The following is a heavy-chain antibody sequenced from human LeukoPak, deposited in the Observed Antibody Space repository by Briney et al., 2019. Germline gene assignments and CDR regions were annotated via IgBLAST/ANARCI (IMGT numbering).Heavy chain of an antibody. Sequence: GSLRLSCAASGFTSSSYAMSWIRQPPGKGLEWIGEINHSGSTNYNPSLKSRVTISVDTSKNQFSLKLSSVTAADTAVYYCARSGWYLFGFDYWGQGTLVTVSS. CDR3: ARSGWYLFGFDY. D-gene: IGHD6-19*01. CDR2: INHSGST. CDR1: GFTSSSYA. J-gene: IGHJ4*02. V-gene: IGHV4-34*08.